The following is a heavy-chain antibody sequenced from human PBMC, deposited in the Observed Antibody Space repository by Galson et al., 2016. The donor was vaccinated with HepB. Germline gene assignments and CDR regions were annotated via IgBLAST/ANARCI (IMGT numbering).Heavy chain of an antibody. CDR3: ARGVRGYSSSWYPS. J-gene: IGHJ5*02. D-gene: IGHD6-13*01. CDR1: GGSFSSNY. CDR2: INHSEST. Sequence: ETLSLTCAVYGGSFSSNYWSWIRQPPGKGLEWIGEINHSESTNYNPSLKSRVTISLDKSKNQFSLKLSSVTAADTAVYFCARGVRGYSSSWYPSWGQGTLVTVSS. V-gene: IGHV4-34*01.